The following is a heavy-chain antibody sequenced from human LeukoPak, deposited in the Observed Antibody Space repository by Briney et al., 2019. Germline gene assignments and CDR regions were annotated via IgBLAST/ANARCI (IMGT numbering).Heavy chain of an antibody. J-gene: IGHJ4*02. CDR3: AKLKAQLIAVAAFDY. Sequence: GGSLRLSCAASGFTFSSYAMGWVRQAPGKGLEWVSAISGSGGSTYYADSVKGRFTISRDNSKNTLYLQMNSLRAEDTAVYYCAKLKAQLIAVAAFDYWGQGTLVTVSS. CDR2: ISGSGGST. D-gene: IGHD6-19*01. V-gene: IGHV3-23*01. CDR1: GFTFSSYA.